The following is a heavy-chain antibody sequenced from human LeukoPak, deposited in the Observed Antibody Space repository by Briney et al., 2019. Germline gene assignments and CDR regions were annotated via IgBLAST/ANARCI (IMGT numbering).Heavy chain of an antibody. J-gene: IGHJ4*02. CDR1: GFTFSSYS. Sequence: GGSLRLSCAASGFTFSSYSMNWVRQAPGKGLEWVSAISTSGGSTYYADSVKGRFTISRDNSKNTLYLQMNSLRAEDTAIYYCAKDFQWLGESFDYWGQGTLVTVSS. CDR2: ISTSGGST. CDR3: AKDFQWLGESFDY. D-gene: IGHD6-19*01. V-gene: IGHV3-23*01.